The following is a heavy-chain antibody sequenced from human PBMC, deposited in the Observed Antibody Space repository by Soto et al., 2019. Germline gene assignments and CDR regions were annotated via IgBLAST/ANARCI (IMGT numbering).Heavy chain of an antibody. J-gene: IGHJ4*02. V-gene: IGHV1-18*01. CDR3: VRAGYGDYVDY. Sequence: EASVKVSCKASGYTFTNYGISWVRQAPGQGLEWMGWISGYNGNTKYAQKLQGRVTMTTDTSTSTAYMEVRSLRSDDTAVYYCVRAGYGDYVDYWGQGTLVTVSS. D-gene: IGHD4-17*01. CDR1: GYTFTNYG. CDR2: ISGYNGNT.